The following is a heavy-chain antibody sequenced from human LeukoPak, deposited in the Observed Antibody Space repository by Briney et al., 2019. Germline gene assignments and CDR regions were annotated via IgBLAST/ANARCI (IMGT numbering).Heavy chain of an antibody. CDR3: AREGDGSRYYFDY. D-gene: IGHD2-21*01. Sequence: GGSLRLSCAVSGFTFSSYNMNWVRRAPGKGLEWVSSISDSSSYIYYADSVKGRFTVSRDNAKNSLYLQMNSLRAEDTAVYYCAREGDGSRYYFDYWGQGILVTVSS. CDR2: ISDSSSYI. CDR1: GFTFSSYN. V-gene: IGHV3-21*01. J-gene: IGHJ4*02.